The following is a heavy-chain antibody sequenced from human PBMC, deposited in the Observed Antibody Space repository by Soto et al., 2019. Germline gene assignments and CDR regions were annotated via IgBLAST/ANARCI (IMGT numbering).Heavy chain of an antibody. D-gene: IGHD6-13*01. J-gene: IGHJ4*02. CDR2: IYHSGST. V-gene: IGHV4-30-2*05. CDR3: AGTGYSSSWYLDY. CDR1: GGSISSGGFS. Sequence: PSETLSLTCAVSGGSISSGGFSCNWIRQPPGKGLEWIGYIYHSGSTYFNPSLKSRVTISVDTSKNQFSLKLTSVTAADTAVYYCAGTGYSSSWYLDYWGQGTLVTVSS.